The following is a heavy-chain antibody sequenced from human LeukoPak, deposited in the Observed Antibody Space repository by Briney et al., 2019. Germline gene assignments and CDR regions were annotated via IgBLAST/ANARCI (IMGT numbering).Heavy chain of an antibody. D-gene: IGHD1-26*01. Sequence: PGGSLRLSCAASGFTFSSYWMSWVRQAPGKGLEWVANIKQDGSEKYYVDSVKGRFTISRDNAKNSLYLQMNSLRAEDTAVYYCARDLAEWELPIADIWGQGTMVTVSS. CDR1: GFTFSSYW. CDR2: IKQDGSEK. V-gene: IGHV3-7*01. CDR3: ARDLAEWELPIADI. J-gene: IGHJ3*02.